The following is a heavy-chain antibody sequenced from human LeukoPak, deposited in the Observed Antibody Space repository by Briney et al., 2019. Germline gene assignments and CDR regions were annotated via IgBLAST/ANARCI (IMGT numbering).Heavy chain of an antibody. D-gene: IGHD3-22*01. CDR2: ISWNSGSI. V-gene: IGHV3-9*01. CDR3: ASAYDSSGPAPLDAFDI. J-gene: IGHJ3*02. CDR1: GFTFDDYA. Sequence: PGRSLRLSCAASGFTFDDYAMHWVRQAPGKGLEWVSGISWNSGSIGYADSVKGRFTISRDNAKNSLYLQMNSLRAEDTAVYYCASAYDSSGPAPLDAFDIWGQGTMVAVSS.